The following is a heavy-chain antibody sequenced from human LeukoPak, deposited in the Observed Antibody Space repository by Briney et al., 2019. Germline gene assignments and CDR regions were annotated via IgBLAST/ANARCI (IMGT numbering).Heavy chain of an antibody. J-gene: IGHJ6*02. CDR1: GYTLTELS. CDR2: FDPEDGET. V-gene: IGHV1-24*01. CDR3: ATGLVVPAAIHTDYYYYGMDV. Sequence: ASVKVSCTVSGYTLTELSMHWVRQAPGKGLEWMGGFDPEDGETIYAQKFQGRVTMTEDTSTDTAYMELSSLRSEDTAVYYCATGLVVPAAIHTDYYYYGMDVWGQGTTVTVSS. D-gene: IGHD2-2*01.